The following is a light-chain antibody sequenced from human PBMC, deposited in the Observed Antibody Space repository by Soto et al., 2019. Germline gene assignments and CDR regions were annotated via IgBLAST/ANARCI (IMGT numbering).Light chain of an antibody. Sequence: DIQLTQSPSFLSASVGDRVTITCRASQGISSYLAWYQQKPGKAPKLLIYAASTLQSGVPSRFSGSGSGTEFTLTISSLQPEDFATYSCQQLNSYPLYTFGQGTKLEIK. CDR3: QQLNSYPLYT. CDR2: AAS. J-gene: IGKJ2*01. V-gene: IGKV1-9*01. CDR1: QGISSY.